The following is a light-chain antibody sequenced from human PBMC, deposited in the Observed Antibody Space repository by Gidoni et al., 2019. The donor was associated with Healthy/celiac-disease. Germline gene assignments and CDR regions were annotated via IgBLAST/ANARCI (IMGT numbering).Light chain of an antibody. CDR1: SLRSYY. Sequence: SSELTQDPVVSVALGQTVRITCQGDSLRSYYASWYQQKPGQAPVLVIYGENNRPSGIPDRFSGSSSGNTASLTITGAQAEDEADYYCNSRDSSGNPPYVFGTGTKVTVL. CDR3: NSRDSSGNPPYV. CDR2: GEN. V-gene: IGLV3-19*01. J-gene: IGLJ1*01.